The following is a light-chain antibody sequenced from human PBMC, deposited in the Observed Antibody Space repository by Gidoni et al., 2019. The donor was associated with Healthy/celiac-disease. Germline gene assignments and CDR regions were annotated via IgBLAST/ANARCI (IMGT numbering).Light chain of an antibody. V-gene: IGKV1-8*01. Sequence: AIRITQSPSSLSASTGYRVTITCRASQGISSYLAWYQQKPGKAPKLLIYAASTLQSGVPSRFSGSGSGTDFTLTISCLQSEDFATYYCQQYYSYPITFGGGTKVEIK. J-gene: IGKJ4*01. CDR2: AAS. CDR1: QGISSY. CDR3: QQYYSYPIT.